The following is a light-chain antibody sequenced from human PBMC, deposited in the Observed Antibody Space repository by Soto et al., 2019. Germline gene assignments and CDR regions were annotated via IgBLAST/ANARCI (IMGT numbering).Light chain of an antibody. CDR2: DVT. J-gene: IGLJ1*01. V-gene: IGLV2-8*01. CDR3: SSFAGGNIYV. CDR1: SSDVGAYNY. Sequence: QSVLTQPASVSGSPGQSVTISCTGTSSDVGAYNYVSWHQQHPGKAPKLIIYDVTKRPSGVPDRFSGSKSGYTASLTVSGLQAEDEADYYCSSFAGGNIYVFGTGTKVTVL.